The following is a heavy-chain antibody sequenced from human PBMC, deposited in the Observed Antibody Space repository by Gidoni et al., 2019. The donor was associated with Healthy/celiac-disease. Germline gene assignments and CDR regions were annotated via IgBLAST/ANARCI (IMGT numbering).Heavy chain of an antibody. CDR2: IYHSGST. J-gene: IGHJ4*02. CDR1: GYSISSGYY. D-gene: IGHD3-3*01. V-gene: IGHV4-38-2*02. CDR3: ARAGSTYYDFWSGLYYFDY. Sequence: QVQLQESGPGLVKPSETLSLPCTVSGYSISSGYYWGWIRQPPGKGLEWIGSIYHSGSTYYNPSLKSRVTISVDTSKNQFSLKLSSVTAADTAVDYCARAGSTYYDFWSGLYYFDYWGQGTLVTVSS.